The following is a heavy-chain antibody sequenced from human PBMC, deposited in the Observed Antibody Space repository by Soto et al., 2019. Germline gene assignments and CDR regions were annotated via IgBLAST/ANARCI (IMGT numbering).Heavy chain of an antibody. D-gene: IGHD2-21*01. J-gene: IGHJ6*04. Sequence: ASVKVSCKASGYTFTTYGISWVRQAPGQGLEWMGWISAYNGDTKYAQKFQGRVTMTTDTSTSTAYMEMGSLRSDDTAVFYCERSAHEVPYYGMDVWGKGTTVTVSS. V-gene: IGHV1-18*04. CDR1: GYTFTTYG. CDR3: ERSAHEVPYYGMDV. CDR2: ISAYNGDT.